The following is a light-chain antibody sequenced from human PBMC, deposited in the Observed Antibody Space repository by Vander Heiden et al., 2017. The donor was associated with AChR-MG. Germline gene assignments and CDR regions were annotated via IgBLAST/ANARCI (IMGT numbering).Light chain of an antibody. CDR1: QSLSSN. Sequence: ELVMTQSPATLSVSPGERATLSCRASQSLSSNLAWYQQKPGQAPRLLIYGASTRASGIPSRFSGSGSGTEFTLTISSLQSEDFAVYYCQQDNNWPRTFGQGTKVEIK. J-gene: IGKJ1*01. V-gene: IGKV3-15*01. CDR2: GAS. CDR3: QQDNNWPRT.